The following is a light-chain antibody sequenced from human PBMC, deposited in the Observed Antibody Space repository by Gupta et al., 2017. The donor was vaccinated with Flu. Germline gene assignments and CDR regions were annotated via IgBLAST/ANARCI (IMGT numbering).Light chain of an antibody. V-gene: IGKV1-5*03. CDR2: KAS. CDR1: QSISSW. Sequence: DIQMTQSPSTLSASVGDRVTITCRASQSISSWLAWYQQKPGKAPKLLIYKASSLESGVPSRFSGSGSGTEFTLTISSLQPDDFATYYCQYNSYGDTFGQGTKLEIK. J-gene: IGKJ2*01. CDR3: QYNSYGDT.